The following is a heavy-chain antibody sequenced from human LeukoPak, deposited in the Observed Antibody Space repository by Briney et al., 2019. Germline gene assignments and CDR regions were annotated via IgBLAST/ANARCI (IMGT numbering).Heavy chain of an antibody. D-gene: IGHD6-19*01. J-gene: IGHJ4*02. CDR1: GASIRTYY. Sequence: SETLSLTCNVSGASIRTYYWCWIRQPPGKGLEWVGHIYYSGGTRYNPSLKSRVTISVDTSKNQFSLKLNSVTAADTALYYCAREQAVAGSGFDYWGQGTPVTVSS. CDR3: AREQAVAGSGFDY. CDR2: IYYSGGT. V-gene: IGHV4-59*01.